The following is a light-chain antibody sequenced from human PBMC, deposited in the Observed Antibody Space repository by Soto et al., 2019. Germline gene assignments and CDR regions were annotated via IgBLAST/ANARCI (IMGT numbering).Light chain of an antibody. V-gene: IGLV2-14*03. J-gene: IGLJ3*02. CDR2: DVT. Sequence: QSALTQPASVSGSPGQSITISCTGTSSDVGGYNSVSWYQQHPGKAPKLMLIDVTNRPSGVSNRFSGSKSGNTASLTIPGLQAEDEADYYCSSYTSNSTLFAGGTKLTVL. CDR1: SSDVGGYNS. CDR3: SSYTSNSTL.